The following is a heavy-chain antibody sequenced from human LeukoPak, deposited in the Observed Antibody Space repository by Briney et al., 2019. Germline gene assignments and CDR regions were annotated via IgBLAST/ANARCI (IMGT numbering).Heavy chain of an antibody. CDR1: GGSISSGSYY. CDR3: ASVAYGGNSGFPFDY. Sequence: SGTLSLTCTVSGGSISSGSYYWSWIRQPAGKGLEWIGRIYTSGSTNYNPSLKSRVTISVDTSKNQFSLKLSSVTAADTAVYYCASVAYGGNSGFPFDYWGQGTLVTVSS. CDR2: IYTSGST. D-gene: IGHD4-23*01. V-gene: IGHV4-61*02. J-gene: IGHJ4*02.